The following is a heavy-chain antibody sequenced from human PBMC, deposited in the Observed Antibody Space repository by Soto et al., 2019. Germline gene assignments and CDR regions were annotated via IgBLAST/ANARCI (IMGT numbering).Heavy chain of an antibody. V-gene: IGHV3-23*01. CDR2: ISGSGGST. CDR3: ASYGSGSYYTPYYYYMDV. J-gene: IGHJ6*03. CDR1: GFTFSSYA. Sequence: PGGSLRLSCAASGFTFSSYAMSWVRQAPGKGLEWVSAISGSGGSTYYADSVKGRFTISRDNSKNTLCLQMNSLRAEDTAVYYCASYGSGSYYTPYYYYMDVWGKGTTVTVSS. D-gene: IGHD3-10*01.